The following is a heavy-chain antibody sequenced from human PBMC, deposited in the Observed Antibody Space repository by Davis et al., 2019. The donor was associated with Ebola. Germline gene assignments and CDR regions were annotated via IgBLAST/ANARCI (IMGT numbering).Heavy chain of an antibody. CDR3: ARDSSGWYYFDY. D-gene: IGHD6-19*01. V-gene: IGHV1-3*01. J-gene: IGHJ4*02. Sequence: AASVKVSCKASGFTLTSYAMHWVRQAPGQRLEWMGWINAGNGNTKYSQKFQGRVTITRDTSASTAYMELSSLRSEDTAVYYCARDSSGWYYFDYWGQGTLVTVSS. CDR2: INAGNGNT. CDR1: GFTLTSYA.